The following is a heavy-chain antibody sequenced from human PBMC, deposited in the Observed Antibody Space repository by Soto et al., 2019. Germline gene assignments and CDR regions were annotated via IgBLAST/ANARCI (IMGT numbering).Heavy chain of an antibody. V-gene: IGHV4-59*08. CDR1: GGSISSYY. CDR2: IHYSGST. J-gene: IGHJ4*02. CDR3: ARQYPATYSLALFDY. D-gene: IGHD2-15*01. Sequence: SETLSLTCTVSGGSISSYYWSWIRQPRGRGLEWIGCIHYSGSTNYNPSLKSRVTISIDTSKNQFSLKLNSVTAADTAVYYCARQYPATYSLALFDYWGKGNQVT.